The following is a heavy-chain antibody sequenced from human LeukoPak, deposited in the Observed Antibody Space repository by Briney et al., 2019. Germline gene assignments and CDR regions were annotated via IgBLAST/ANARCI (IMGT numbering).Heavy chain of an antibody. CDR3: ARGLQLERNNWFDP. CDR1: GGTFSSYA. V-gene: IGHV1-69*13. CDR2: IIPIFGTA. D-gene: IGHD1-1*01. J-gene: IGHJ5*02. Sequence: SVKVSCKSSGGTFSSYAIIWVRQAPGQGLEWMGGIIPIFGTANYAQKFQGRVTITADESTSTAYMELSSLRSEDTAVYYCARGLQLERNNWFDPWGQGTLVTVSS.